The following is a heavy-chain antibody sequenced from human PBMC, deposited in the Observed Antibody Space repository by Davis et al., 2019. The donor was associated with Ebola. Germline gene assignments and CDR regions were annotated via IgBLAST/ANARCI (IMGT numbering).Heavy chain of an antibody. CDR2: IFNIEST. D-gene: IGHD2-8*01. V-gene: IGHV4-59*01. CDR1: GGSISTYY. CDR3: ARGLPGTIFDS. Sequence: SETLSLTCTMSGGSISTYYWNWIRQPPGKGLEWIGYIFNIESTKYNLSLKSRVSTLVDTSKNQFSLKLSSVTAADTAVYYCARGLPGTIFDSWGQGTLVTVSS. J-gene: IGHJ4*02.